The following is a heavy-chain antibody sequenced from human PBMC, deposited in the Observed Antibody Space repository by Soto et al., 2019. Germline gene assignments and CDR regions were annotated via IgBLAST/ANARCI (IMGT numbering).Heavy chain of an antibody. CDR3: EKDLNGSGSRLDP. CDR1: CGTISSLY. D-gene: IGHD3-10*01. J-gene: IGHJ5*02. CDR2: IYYSGST. Sequence: PSETLPLTWTVSCGTISSLYWSCIRQPQGKGLERNGHIYYSGSTNYNPSLKSRVTISVDTSKNQFSLKLSSVTAADTAVYYCEKDLNGSGSRLDPWGKGTLVTVSA. V-gene: IGHV4-59*11.